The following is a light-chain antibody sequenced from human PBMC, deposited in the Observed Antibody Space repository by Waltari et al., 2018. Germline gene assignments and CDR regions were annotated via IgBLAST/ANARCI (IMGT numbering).Light chain of an antibody. CDR3: QQYYSTPCT. CDR2: WAS. V-gene: IGKV4-1*01. J-gene: IGKJ1*01. CDR1: QSILSSSNNRNF. Sequence: DIVMTQSPDFLPVSLGERATINCKSSQSILSSSNNRNFLGCYQQKAGRPPKLLFYWASTREFGVPDRFSGSGSGTDFTLTISSRQVEDVAVYCGQQYYSTPCTFGQGTKVEIQ.